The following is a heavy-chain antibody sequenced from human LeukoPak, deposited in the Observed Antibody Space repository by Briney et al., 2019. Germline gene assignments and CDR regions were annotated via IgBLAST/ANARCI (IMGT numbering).Heavy chain of an antibody. CDR3: ANVCEWLPLDY. D-gene: IGHD6-19*01. J-gene: IGHJ4*02. CDR1: GYSISSGYY. CDR2: IYHSGST. Sequence: SETLSLTCTVSGYSISSGYYWGWIRQPPGKGLEWIGSIYHSGSTYYNPSLKSRVTISVDTSKNQFSLKLSSVTAADTAVYYCANVCEWLPLDYWGQGTLVTVSS. V-gene: IGHV4-38-2*02.